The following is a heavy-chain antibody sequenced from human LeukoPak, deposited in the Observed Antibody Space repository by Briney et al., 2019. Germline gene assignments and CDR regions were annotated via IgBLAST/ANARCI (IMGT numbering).Heavy chain of an antibody. Sequence: GASVKVSCKASGYTFTSYAMHWVRQAPGQRLEWMGWINAGNGNTKYSQEFQGRVTITRDTSASTAYMELSSLRSEDMAVYYCARGLTTVTKGPAYYYYMDVWGKGTTVTVSS. J-gene: IGHJ6*03. CDR3: ARGLTTVTKGPAYYYYMDV. V-gene: IGHV1-3*03. D-gene: IGHD4-17*01. CDR1: GYTFTSYA. CDR2: INAGNGNT.